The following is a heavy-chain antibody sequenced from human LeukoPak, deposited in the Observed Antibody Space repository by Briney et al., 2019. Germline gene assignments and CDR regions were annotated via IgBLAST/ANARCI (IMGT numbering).Heavy chain of an antibody. D-gene: IGHD6-13*01. CDR1: GFTFSDYY. CDR2: ISSSGSTI. Sequence: GSLRLSCAASGFTFSDYYMSWIRQAPGKGLEWVSYISSSGSTIYYADSVKGRFTISRDNAKNSLYLQMNSLRAEDTAVYYCAREGIAAAGETATLGYFDYWGQGTLVTVSS. V-gene: IGHV3-11*01. CDR3: AREGIAAAGETATLGYFDY. J-gene: IGHJ4*02.